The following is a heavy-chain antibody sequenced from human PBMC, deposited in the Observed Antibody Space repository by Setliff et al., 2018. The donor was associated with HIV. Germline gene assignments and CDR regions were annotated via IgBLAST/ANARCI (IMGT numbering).Heavy chain of an antibody. CDR2: IYTSGST. J-gene: IGHJ5*02. CDR1: GGSISSGSYY. Sequence: SETLSLTCTVSGGSISSGSYYWSWIRQPAGKGLEWIGHIYTSGSTNYNPSLKSRVTISVDPSKNQFSLKLSSVTAADTAGYYCARERSALLWKNWFDPWGQGTLVTVSS. D-gene: IGHD3-10*01. CDR3: ARERSALLWKNWFDP. V-gene: IGHV4-61*09.